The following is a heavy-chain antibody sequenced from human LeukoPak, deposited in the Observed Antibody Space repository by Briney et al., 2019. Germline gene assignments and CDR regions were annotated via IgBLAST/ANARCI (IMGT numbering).Heavy chain of an antibody. CDR2: ISAESGHT. CDR1: GYTFTSYG. D-gene: IGHD3-22*01. V-gene: IGHV1-18*01. Sequence: SVKVSCKASGYTFTSYGINWVRQAPGQGPEWMRWISAESGHTNYAQKFQGRVTMTTATSTSTAYMELRRLRSDDTAVYYCARMDSNGYNKKYYFDSWGQGTLVAVSS. CDR3: ARMDSNGYNKKYYFDS. J-gene: IGHJ4*02.